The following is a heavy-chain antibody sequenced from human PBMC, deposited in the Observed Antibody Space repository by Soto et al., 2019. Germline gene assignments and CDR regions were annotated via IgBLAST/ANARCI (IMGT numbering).Heavy chain of an antibody. CDR1: GYSINRGYY. Sequence: SETLSLTCSVSGYSINRGYYWGWIRQAPGKGLEWIGSIYHRGATYYTPSFKTRATISLDTSKNQFTLRLTSVTAADTAVYYCARGVGFGYYYYHMDLWGQGTTVTVSS. CDR2: IYHRGAT. CDR3: ARGVGFGYYYYHMDL. J-gene: IGHJ6*02. V-gene: IGHV4-38-2*02. D-gene: IGHD3-10*01.